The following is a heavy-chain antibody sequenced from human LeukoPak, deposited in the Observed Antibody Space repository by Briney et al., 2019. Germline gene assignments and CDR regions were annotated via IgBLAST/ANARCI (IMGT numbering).Heavy chain of an antibody. CDR2: ISGSGGST. CDR1: GFTFSSYA. Sequence: PGGSLRLSCAASGFTFSSYAMSWVRQAPGKGLEWVSAISGSGGSTYYADSVKGRFSISRDNSKNTLYLQMNSLRAEDTAVYYCAKASGYHSSGYYYYFDYWGQGTLVSVSS. V-gene: IGHV3-23*01. CDR3: AKASGYHSSGYYYYFDY. D-gene: IGHD3-22*01. J-gene: IGHJ4*02.